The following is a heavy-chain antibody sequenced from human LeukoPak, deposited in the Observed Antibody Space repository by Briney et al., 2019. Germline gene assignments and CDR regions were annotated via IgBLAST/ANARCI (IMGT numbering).Heavy chain of an antibody. V-gene: IGHV3-49*04. D-gene: IGHD4-17*01. Sequence: GGSLRLSCTASGFTFGEYSMSWVRQAPGKGLEWVGFIRKQDGTTEYAASVRGRFTISRDESNRIAYLQMNSLKTEDTALYYCARIGEGITIDSWGQGTLVTVSS. CDR2: IRKQDGTT. J-gene: IGHJ4*02. CDR3: ARIGEGITIDS. CDR1: GFTFGEYS.